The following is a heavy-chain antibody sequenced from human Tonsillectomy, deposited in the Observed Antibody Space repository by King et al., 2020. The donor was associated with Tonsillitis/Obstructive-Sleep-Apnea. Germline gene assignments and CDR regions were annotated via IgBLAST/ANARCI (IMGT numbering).Heavy chain of an antibody. Sequence: VQLVESGGGRVKPGGSLRLSCAASGFTFSSYSMNWVRQAPGKGLEWVSSVSSSSGYIDYADSVKGRFTISRDNAKNSLYLQMISLRAEDTAVYYCAGTVVVAGIPDYWGQGTLVTVSS. D-gene: IGHD6-19*01. CDR1: GFTFSSYS. CDR2: VSSSSGYI. J-gene: IGHJ4*02. CDR3: AGTVVVAGIPDY. V-gene: IGHV3-21*01.